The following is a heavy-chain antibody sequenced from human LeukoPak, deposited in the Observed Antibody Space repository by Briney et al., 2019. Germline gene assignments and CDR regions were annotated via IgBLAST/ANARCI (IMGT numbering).Heavy chain of an antibody. CDR2: INHSGST. V-gene: IGHV4-34*01. J-gene: IGHJ4*02. CDR3: ATLKR. CDR1: GGSFSGYY. Sequence: SETLSLXCAVYGGSFSGYYWSWIRQPPGKGLEWIGEINHSGSTNYNPSLKSRVTISVDTSKNQFSLKLSSVTAADTAVYYCATLKRWGQGTLVTVSS.